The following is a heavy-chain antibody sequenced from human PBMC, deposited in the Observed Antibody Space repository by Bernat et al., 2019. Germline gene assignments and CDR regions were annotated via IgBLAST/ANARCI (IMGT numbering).Heavy chain of an antibody. CDR2: IKQDGSEK. Sequence: EVQLVESGGGLVQPGGSLRLSCAASGFTFSSYWMTWVRQAPGKGLEWVAIIKQDGSEKYYVDSVKGRFTSSRDNAKNSLYLQMNSLRAEDTAVYYCARPNQDGDYGGVYFDYWGQGALVTVSP. V-gene: IGHV3-7*01. J-gene: IGHJ4*02. CDR3: ARPNQDGDYGGVYFDY. D-gene: IGHD4-17*01. CDR1: GFTFSSYW.